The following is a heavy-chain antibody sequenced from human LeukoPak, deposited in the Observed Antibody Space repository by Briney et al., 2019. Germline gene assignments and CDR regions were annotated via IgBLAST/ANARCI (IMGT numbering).Heavy chain of an antibody. CDR2: MNPNSGNT. Sequence: ASVKVSCKASGYTFTSYDINWVRQATGQGLEWMGWMNPNSGNTGYAQKFQGRVTMTRNTSIGTAYMELSSLRSEDTAVYYCARGRGDDYYYYYYMDVWGKGTTVTISS. CDR3: ARGRGDDYYYYYYMDV. D-gene: IGHD3-16*01. V-gene: IGHV1-8*01. CDR1: GYTFTSYD. J-gene: IGHJ6*03.